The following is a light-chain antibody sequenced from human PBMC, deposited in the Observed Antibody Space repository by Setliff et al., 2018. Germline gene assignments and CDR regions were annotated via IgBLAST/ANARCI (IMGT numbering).Light chain of an antibody. J-gene: IGLJ1*01. CDR2: DVS. CDR3: CSYAGIYTFV. V-gene: IGLV2-11*01. Sequence: SALTQPRSVSGSPGQSVTISCTGTSSDVGGYNYVSWYQQRPGKAPKLMIFDVSRRPSGVPDRFSGSKSGNTASLTISGLQAEDEADYYCCSYAGIYTFVFGSGTKVTVL. CDR1: SSDVGGYNY.